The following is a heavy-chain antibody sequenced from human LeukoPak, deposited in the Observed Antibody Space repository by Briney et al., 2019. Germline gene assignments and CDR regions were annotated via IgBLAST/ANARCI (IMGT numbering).Heavy chain of an antibody. CDR1: GGSISSYY. CDR2: IYYSGST. Sequence: SETLSLTCTVSGGSISSYYWSWIRQPPEKGLEWIGYIYYSGSTNYSPSLTSRVTISVDTSKNQFSLKLSSVTAADTAVYYCARHKDYYYSYMDVWGKGTTVTISS. J-gene: IGHJ6*03. V-gene: IGHV4-59*08. CDR3: ARHKDYYYSYMDV.